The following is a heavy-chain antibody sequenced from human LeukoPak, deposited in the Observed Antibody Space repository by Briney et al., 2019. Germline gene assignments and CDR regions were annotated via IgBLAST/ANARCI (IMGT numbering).Heavy chain of an antibody. CDR3: AKEEWLGKMNYFDY. D-gene: IGHD6-19*01. Sequence: GGSLRLSCAASGFPFSTYAMSWVRQAPGKGLEWVSSISGSGGGGSTYCADSVKGRFTISRDTSKNTLYLQMNSLRAEDTAVYYCAKEEWLGKMNYFDYWGQGTLVTVSS. CDR2: ISGSGGGGST. CDR1: GFPFSTYA. V-gene: IGHV3-23*01. J-gene: IGHJ4*02.